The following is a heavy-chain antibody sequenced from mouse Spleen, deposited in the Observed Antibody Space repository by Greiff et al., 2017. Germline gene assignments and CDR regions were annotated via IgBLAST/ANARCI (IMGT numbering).Heavy chain of an antibody. D-gene: IGHD2-3*01. CDR2: IYPGDGDT. CDR1: GYAFSSSW. V-gene: IGHV1-82*01. CDR3: ARYGYYEGYYAMDY. J-gene: IGHJ4*01. Sequence: QVQLKQSGPELVKPGASVKISCKASGYAFSSSWMNWVKQRPGKGLEWIGRIYPGDGDTNYNGKFKGKATLTADKSSSTAYMQLSSLTSEDSAVYFCARYGYYEGYYAMDYWGQGTSVTVSS.